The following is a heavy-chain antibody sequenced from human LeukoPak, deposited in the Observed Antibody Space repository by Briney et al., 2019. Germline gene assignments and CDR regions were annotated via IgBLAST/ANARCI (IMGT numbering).Heavy chain of an antibody. CDR3: ARGRGYNYGYGDY. J-gene: IGHJ4*02. Sequence: GGSLRLSCAASGFTFSSYAMSWVRQAAGKGLEWVSAISGSGGSTNYADSVKGRFTISRDNSKSTLYPQMNSLRAEDTAVYYCARGRGYNYGYGDYWGQGTLVTVSS. CDR1: GFTFSSYA. V-gene: IGHV3-23*01. CDR2: ISGSGGST. D-gene: IGHD5-18*01.